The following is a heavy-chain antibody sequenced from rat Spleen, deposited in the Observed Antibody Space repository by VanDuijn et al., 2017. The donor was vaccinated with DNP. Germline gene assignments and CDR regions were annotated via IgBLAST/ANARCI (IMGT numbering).Heavy chain of an antibody. D-gene: IGHD1-10*01. J-gene: IGHJ2*01. CDR3: ARRYNNGWYFDY. Sequence: EVQLVESGGGLIPPGRSMKLSCAASGFTFSDYYMAWVRQAPKKGLEWVASISYEGSSTYYGDSVKGRFTISRDNAKSTLYLQMNSLRSEDTATYYCARRYNNGWYFDYWGQGVMVTVSS. CDR2: ISYEGSST. V-gene: IGHV5-22*01. CDR1: GFTFSDYY.